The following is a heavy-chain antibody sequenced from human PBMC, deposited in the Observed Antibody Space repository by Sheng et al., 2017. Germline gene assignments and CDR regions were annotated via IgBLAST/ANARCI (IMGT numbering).Heavy chain of an antibody. Sequence: QVQLQQWGAGLLKPSETLSLTCAVYGGSFSGYYWSWIRQPPGKGLEWIGEINHSGSTNYNPSLKSRVTISVDTSKNQFSLKLSSVTAADTAVYYCARGIVVVPAATPKXNWFDPWGQGTLVTVSS. J-gene: IGHJ5*02. CDR3: ARGIVVVPAATPKXNWFDP. CDR1: GGSFSGYY. V-gene: IGHV4-34*01. D-gene: IGHD2-2*02. CDR2: INHSGST.